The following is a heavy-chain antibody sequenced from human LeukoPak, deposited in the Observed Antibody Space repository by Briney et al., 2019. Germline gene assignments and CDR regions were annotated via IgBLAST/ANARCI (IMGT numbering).Heavy chain of an antibody. D-gene: IGHD5-18*01. CDR3: ASSEGYVNWNDG. CDR1: GFTFSSYS. Sequence: GGSLRLSCAASGFTFSSYSMNWVRQAPGKGLEWVSSISSSSSYIYYADSVKGRFTISRDNAKNSLYLQMNSLRAEDTAVYYCASSEGYVNWNDGWGQGTLVTVSS. CDR2: ISSSSSYI. J-gene: IGHJ5*02. V-gene: IGHV3-21*01.